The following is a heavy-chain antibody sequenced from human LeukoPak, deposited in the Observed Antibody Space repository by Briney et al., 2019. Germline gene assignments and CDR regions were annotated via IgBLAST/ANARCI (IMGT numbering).Heavy chain of an antibody. J-gene: IGHJ6*02. CDR3: ARDKVRQQLFYGMDV. CDR2: ISYDGSNK. V-gene: IGHV3-30-3*01. D-gene: IGHD6-13*01. Sequence: GGSLRLSCAASGFTFSSYAMHWVRQPPGKGLECVAVISYDGSNKYYAASVKGRFTISRDNSKNTLYLQMNSLRAEDTAVYYCARDKVRQQLFYGMDVWGQGTTVTVSS. CDR1: GFTFSSYA.